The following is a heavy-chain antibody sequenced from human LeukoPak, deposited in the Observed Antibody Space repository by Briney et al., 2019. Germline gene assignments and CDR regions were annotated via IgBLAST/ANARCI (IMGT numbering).Heavy chain of an antibody. CDR3: ARGAIQLWVPFDY. CDR1: GGSISSYY. J-gene: IGHJ4*02. V-gene: IGHV4-59*12. CDR2: IYYSGST. Sequence: SETLSLTCTVSGGSISSYYWSWIRQPPGKGLEWIGYIYYSGSTNYNPSLKSRVTISVDTSKNQFSLKLSSVTAADTAVYYCARGAIQLWVPFDYWGQGTLVTVSS. D-gene: IGHD5-18*01.